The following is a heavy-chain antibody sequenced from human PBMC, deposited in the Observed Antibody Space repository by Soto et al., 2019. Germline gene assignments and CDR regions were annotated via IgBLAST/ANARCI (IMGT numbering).Heavy chain of an antibody. Sequence: SVKVSCKASGSTFTSSAVQWVRQARGQRLEWIGWIVVGSGNTNYAQKFQERVTITRDMSTSTAYMELSSLRSEATAVYYCAADPTYYYDSSGYQFDYWGKGTLLTVSS. J-gene: IGHJ4*02. CDR1: GSTFTSSA. CDR2: IVVGSGNT. CDR3: AADPTYYYDSSGYQFDY. V-gene: IGHV1-58*01. D-gene: IGHD3-22*01.